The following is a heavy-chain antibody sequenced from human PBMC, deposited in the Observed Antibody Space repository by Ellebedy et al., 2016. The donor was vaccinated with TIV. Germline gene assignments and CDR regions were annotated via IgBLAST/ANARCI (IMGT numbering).Heavy chain of an antibody. CDR2: ISSSSSYI. V-gene: IGHV3-21*01. CDR1: GFTFSSYS. CDR3: ATEWELLRSHDAFDI. Sequence: GESLKISXAASGFTFSSYSMNWVRQAPGKGLEWVSSISSSSSYIYYADSVKGRFTISRDNAKNSLYLQMNSLRAEDTAVYYCATEWELLRSHDAFDIWGQGTMVTVSS. J-gene: IGHJ3*02. D-gene: IGHD1-26*01.